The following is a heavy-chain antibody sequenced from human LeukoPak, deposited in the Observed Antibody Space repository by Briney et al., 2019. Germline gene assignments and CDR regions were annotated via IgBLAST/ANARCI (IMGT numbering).Heavy chain of an antibody. CDR3: ARDVPVLNSIAAAGTGVNWFDP. CDR2: ISAYNGNT. V-gene: IGHV1-18*01. CDR1: GYTFTSYG. J-gene: IGHJ5*02. Sequence: ASVKVSCKASGYTFTSYGISWVRQAPGQGLEWMGWISAYNGNTNYTQKLQGRVTMTTDTSTSTAYMELRSLRSDDTAVYYCARDVPVLNSIAAAGTGVNWFDPWGQGTLVTVSS. D-gene: IGHD6-13*01.